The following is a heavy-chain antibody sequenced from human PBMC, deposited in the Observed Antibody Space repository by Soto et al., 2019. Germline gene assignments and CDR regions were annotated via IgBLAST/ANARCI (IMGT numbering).Heavy chain of an antibody. CDR2: INNNGSST. CDR3: ARDQPRYAFDI. V-gene: IGHV3-74*01. CDR1: GFTFSTYW. J-gene: IGHJ3*02. Sequence: PGGSLRLSXAASGFTFSTYWMHWVRQDPGKGLVWVSYINNNGSSTSYADSVKGRFTISRDNAKNTLYLQMNSLRAEDTAVYFCARDQPRYAFDIWGQGTMVTVSS.